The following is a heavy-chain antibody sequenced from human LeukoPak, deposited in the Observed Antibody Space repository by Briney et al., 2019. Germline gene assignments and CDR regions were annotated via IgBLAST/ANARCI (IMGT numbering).Heavy chain of an antibody. D-gene: IGHD6-13*01. Sequence: GASVKVSCKASGYTFTSYYMHWVRQAPGQGLEWMGIINPSGGSTSYAQKFQGRVTMTRDTSTSTVYMVLSSLRSEDTAVYYCARALLPGIAAAATSYWGQGTLVTVSS. J-gene: IGHJ4*02. CDR3: ARALLPGIAAAATSY. CDR2: INPSGGST. V-gene: IGHV1-46*01. CDR1: GYTFTSYY.